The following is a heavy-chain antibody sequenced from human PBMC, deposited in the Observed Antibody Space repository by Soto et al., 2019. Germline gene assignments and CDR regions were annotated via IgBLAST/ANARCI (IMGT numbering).Heavy chain of an antibody. Sequence: PSETLSLTCTVSGGSISSYYWSWIRQPPGKGLEWIGYIYYSGSTNYNPSLKSRVTISVDKSKNQFSLKLSSVTAADTAVYSCARVSGSYYYGMDVWGQGTTVTVSS. V-gene: IGHV4-59*12. D-gene: IGHD3-10*01. CDR3: ARVSGSYYYGMDV. CDR2: IYYSGST. CDR1: GGSISSYY. J-gene: IGHJ6*02.